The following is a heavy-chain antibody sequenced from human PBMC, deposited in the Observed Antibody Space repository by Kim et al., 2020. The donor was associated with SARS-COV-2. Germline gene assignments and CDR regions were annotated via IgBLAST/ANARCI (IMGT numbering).Heavy chain of an antibody. CDR3: ARVSGYCSGGDCRVDH. D-gene: IGHD2-15*01. CDR1: GGSLSGYS. V-gene: IGHV4-34*01. Sequence: SETLSLTCAVYGGSLSGYSWTWLRQPPGKGLEWIGARNDDGRPSYSPSLTSRVTISVDTSKNQVFSNMYSATAADPAFYYCARVSGYCSGGDCRVDHWGQRTLVSVSS. CDR2: RNDDGRP. J-gene: IGHJ4*02.